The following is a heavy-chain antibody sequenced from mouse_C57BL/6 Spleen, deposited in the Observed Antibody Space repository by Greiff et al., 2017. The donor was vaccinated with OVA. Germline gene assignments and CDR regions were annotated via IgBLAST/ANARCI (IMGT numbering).Heavy chain of an antibody. CDR3: ARRGYMDYALMDY. CDR1: GYTFTSYW. Sequence: QVQLQQPGAELVKPGASVKLSCKASGYTFTSYWITWVKQRPGQGLEWIGDIYPGSGSTNYNEKFKSKATLTVDTSSSTAYMQHSSLTSEDSAVYDCARRGYMDYALMDYWGQGTSVTVSA. D-gene: IGHD2-4*01. V-gene: IGHV1-55*01. J-gene: IGHJ4*01. CDR2: IYPGSGST.